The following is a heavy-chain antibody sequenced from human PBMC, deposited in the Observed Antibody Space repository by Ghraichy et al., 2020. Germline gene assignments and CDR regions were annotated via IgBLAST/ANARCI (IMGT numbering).Heavy chain of an antibody. CDR2: ISAYNGNT. Sequence: ASVKVSCKASGYTFTSYGISWVRQAPGQGLEWMGWISAYNGNTNYAQKLQGRVTMTTDTSTSTAYMELRSLRSDDTAVYYCARDKRDGYSSSWYVPPLDDWGQGTLVTVSS. CDR3: ARDKRDGYSSSWYVPPLDD. CDR1: GYTFTSYG. J-gene: IGHJ4*02. V-gene: IGHV1-18*01. D-gene: IGHD6-13*01.